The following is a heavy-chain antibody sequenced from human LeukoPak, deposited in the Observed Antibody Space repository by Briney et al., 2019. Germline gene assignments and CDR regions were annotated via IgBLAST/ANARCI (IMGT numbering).Heavy chain of an antibody. V-gene: IGHV1-2*02. Sequence: GASVKVSCKASGYTFTGYYMHWVRQAPGQGLEWMGWIYPNSGATKYAQKFQGRVTMTRDTSISTAYMELSRLRSDDTAVYYCGTLLSNGPFDYWGQGSLVTASS. CDR2: IYPNSGAT. CDR1: GYTFTGYY. J-gene: IGHJ4*02. CDR3: GTLLSNGPFDY.